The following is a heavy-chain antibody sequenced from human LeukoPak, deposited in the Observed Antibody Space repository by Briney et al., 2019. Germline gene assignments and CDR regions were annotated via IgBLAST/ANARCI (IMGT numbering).Heavy chain of an antibody. D-gene: IGHD4-17*01. Sequence: SVKVSCKTSRDTFSAYTIAWVRQDPGQGLEWMGRINPLLDVEDYAEKFQGRVTMTADRSTKTAYMELRNLKSEDMAVYYCARVSATTEGIDYWGQGTLVTVSS. CDR3: ARVSATTEGIDY. CDR1: RDTFSAYT. CDR2: INPLLDVE. J-gene: IGHJ4*02. V-gene: IGHV1-69*02.